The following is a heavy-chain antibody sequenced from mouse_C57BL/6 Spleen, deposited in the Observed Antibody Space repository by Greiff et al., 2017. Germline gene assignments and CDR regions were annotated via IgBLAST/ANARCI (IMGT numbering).Heavy chain of an antibody. V-gene: IGHV1-55*01. CDR2: IYPGSGST. CDR3: ARTTTVVARAMDY. J-gene: IGHJ4*01. CDR1: GYTFTSYW. Sequence: QVQLQQPGAELVKPGASVKMSCKASGYTFTSYWITWVKQRPGQGLEWIGDIYPGSGSTNYNEKFKSKATLTVDTSSSTAYMQLSSLTSVDSAVYYCARTTTVVARAMDYWGEGTSVTVSS. D-gene: IGHD1-1*01.